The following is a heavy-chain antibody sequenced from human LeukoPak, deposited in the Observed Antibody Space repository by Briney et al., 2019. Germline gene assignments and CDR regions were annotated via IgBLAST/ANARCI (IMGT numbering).Heavy chain of an antibody. J-gene: IGHJ4*02. CDR3: ASLENDSSGASH. D-gene: IGHD3-22*01. CDR2: ISGSGGST. CDR1: GFTFSSYA. Sequence: GGSLRLSCAASGFTFSSYAMGWVRQAPRKGLEWVSAISGSGGSTYYADSVKGRFTISRDNSKNTLYLQMNSLRAEDTAVYYCASLENDSSGASHWGQGTLVTVSS. V-gene: IGHV3-23*01.